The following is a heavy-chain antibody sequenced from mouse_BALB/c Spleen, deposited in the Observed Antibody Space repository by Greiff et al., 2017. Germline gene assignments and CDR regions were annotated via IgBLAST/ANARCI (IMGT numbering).Heavy chain of an antibody. CDR2: ISTYYGDA. D-gene: IGHD2-4*01. V-gene: IGHV1S137*01. Sequence: VQLQQSGAELVRPGVSVKISCKGSGYTFTDYAMHWVKQSHAKSLEWIGVISTYYGDASYNQKFKGKATMTVDKSSSTAYMELARLTSEDSAIYYCARYDYDKGAWFAYWGQGTLVTVSA. J-gene: IGHJ3*01. CDR3: ARYDYDKGAWFAY. CDR1: GYTFTDYA.